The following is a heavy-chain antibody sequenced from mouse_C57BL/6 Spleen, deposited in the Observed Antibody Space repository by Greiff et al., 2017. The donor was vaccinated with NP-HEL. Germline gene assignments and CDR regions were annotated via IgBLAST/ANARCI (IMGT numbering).Heavy chain of an antibody. CDR1: GYTFTDYY. CDR3: AREIYYGSSLFDY. D-gene: IGHD1-1*01. CDR2: INPNNGGT. V-gene: IGHV1-26*01. J-gene: IGHJ2*01. Sequence: VQLQQSGPELVKPGASVKISCKASGYTFTDYYMNWVKQSHGKSLEWIGDINPNNGGTSYNQKFKGKATLTVDKSSSTAYMELRSLTSEDSAVYYCAREIYYGSSLFDYWGQGTTLTVSS.